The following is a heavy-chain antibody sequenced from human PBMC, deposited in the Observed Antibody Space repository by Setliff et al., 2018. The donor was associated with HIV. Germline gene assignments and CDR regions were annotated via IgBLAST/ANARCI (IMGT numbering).Heavy chain of an antibody. CDR1: GGSISSSSYY. J-gene: IGHJ6*03. D-gene: IGHD2-8*02. CDR3: AGDVGVSYYYYYYMDV. Sequence: LSLTCTVSGGSISSSSYYWGWIRQPPGTGLEWIGSIYYSGSTYSNPSLKSRVSISVDTSKNQFTLKLSSVTAADTAVYYCAGDVGVSYYYYYYMDVWGQGTTVTVSS. V-gene: IGHV4-39*02. CDR2: IYYSGST.